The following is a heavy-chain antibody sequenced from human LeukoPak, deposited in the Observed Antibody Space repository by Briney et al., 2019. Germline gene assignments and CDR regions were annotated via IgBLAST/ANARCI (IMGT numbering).Heavy chain of an antibody. CDR3: ASQTYSSSWYISAAAFDI. Sequence: ASVKVSCKASGYTFTGYYMHWVRQAPGQGLEWMGWINPNSGGTNYAQKFQGRVTMTRDTSISTAYMELSRLRSDDTAVYYCASQTYSSSWYISAAAFDIWGQGTMVTVSS. CDR1: GYTFTGYY. D-gene: IGHD6-13*01. CDR2: INPNSGGT. V-gene: IGHV1-2*02. J-gene: IGHJ3*02.